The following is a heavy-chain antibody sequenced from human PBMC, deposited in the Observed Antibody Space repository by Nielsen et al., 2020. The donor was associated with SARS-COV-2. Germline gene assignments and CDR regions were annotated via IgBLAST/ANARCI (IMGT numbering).Heavy chain of an antibody. V-gene: IGHV3-15*01. D-gene: IGHD3-9*01. J-gene: IGHJ4*02. CDR3: CKDVPLTGGGAIRY. Sequence: GGSLRLSCAASGLTFNYAWMTWVRQAPGKGLQWVGPIRSKTSDGTTYYAGAVKGRFTISRDDSTDTVYLQMNSLKTEDTGLYYCCKDVPLTGGGAIRYWGQGTLVTVSS. CDR2: IRSKTSDGTT. CDR1: GLTFNYAW.